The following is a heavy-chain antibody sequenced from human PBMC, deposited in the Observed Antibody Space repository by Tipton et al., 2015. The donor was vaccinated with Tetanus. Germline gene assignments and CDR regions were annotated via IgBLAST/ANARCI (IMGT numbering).Heavy chain of an antibody. CDR1: GGSISRGGYY. CDR3: ARDQARGARGWNYFDF. J-gene: IGHJ4*02. Sequence: TLSLTCTVSGGSISRGGYYWSWIRQHPGKGLEWIGDIYYSGSTYYNPSLKSRVTISVDPSKNQFSLKLNSVTAADTAVYYCARDQARGARGWNYFDFWGQGTLVTVSS. D-gene: IGHD1-26*01. V-gene: IGHV4-31*03. CDR2: IYYSGST.